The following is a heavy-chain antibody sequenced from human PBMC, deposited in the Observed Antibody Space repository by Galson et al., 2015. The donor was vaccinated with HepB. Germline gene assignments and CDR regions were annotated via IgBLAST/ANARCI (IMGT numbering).Heavy chain of an antibody. CDR3: ATRSQASAAIVHFGWYWFDP. D-gene: IGHD2-2*02. V-gene: IGHV3-23*01. Sequence: SLRLSCAASGFTFSSYAMSWVRQAPGKGLEWVSAISGSGGSTYYADSVKGRFTISRDNSKNTLYLQMNSLRAEDTAVYYCATRSQASAAIVHFGWYWFDPWGQGTLVTVSS. CDR1: GFTFSSYA. J-gene: IGHJ5*02. CDR2: ISGSGGST.